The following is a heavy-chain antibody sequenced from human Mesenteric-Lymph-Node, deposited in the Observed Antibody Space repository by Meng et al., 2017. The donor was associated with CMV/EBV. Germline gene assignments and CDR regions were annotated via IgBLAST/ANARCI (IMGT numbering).Heavy chain of an antibody. CDR1: GYTFTGYY. Sequence: ASVKVSCKASGYTFTGYYMHWVRQAPGQGLEWMGWINPNSGGTNYAQKFQGRVTMTRDTSISTAYMELSRLRSDDTAVYYCARGGEGIAARGWFDPWGQGTLVTVSS. D-gene: IGHD6-6*01. CDR2: INPNSGGT. V-gene: IGHV1-2*02. CDR3: ARGGEGIAARGWFDP. J-gene: IGHJ5*02.